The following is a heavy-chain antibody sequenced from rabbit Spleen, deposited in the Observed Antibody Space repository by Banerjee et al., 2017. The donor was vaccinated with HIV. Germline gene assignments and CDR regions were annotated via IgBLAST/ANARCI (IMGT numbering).Heavy chain of an antibody. CDR1: GFSFSGSYY. CDR3: ARDLDDVIGWNFGW. V-gene: IGHV1S40*01. D-gene: IGHD4-1*01. J-gene: IGHJ3*01. CDR2: IYAGSSGST. Sequence: QSLEESGGDLVKPGGTLTLTCTASGFSFSGSYYMCWVRQAPGKGLEWIACIYAGSSGSTYYASWAKGRFTISKTSSTTVTLQMTSLTAADTATYFCARDLDDVIGWNFGWWGQGTLVTVS.